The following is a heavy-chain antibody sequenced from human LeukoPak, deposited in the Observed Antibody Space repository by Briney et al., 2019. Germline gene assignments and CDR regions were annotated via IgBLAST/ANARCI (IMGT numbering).Heavy chain of an antibody. CDR3: ARGRYFQH. CDR2: INHSGST. Sequence: PSQTLSLTCTVSGGSISSGGYYSSWIRQPPGKGLEWIGEINHSGSTNYNPSLKSRVTISVDTSKNQFSLKLSSVTAADTAVYYCARGRYFQHWGQGTLVTVSS. CDR1: GGSISSGGYY. J-gene: IGHJ1*01. V-gene: IGHV4-30-2*01.